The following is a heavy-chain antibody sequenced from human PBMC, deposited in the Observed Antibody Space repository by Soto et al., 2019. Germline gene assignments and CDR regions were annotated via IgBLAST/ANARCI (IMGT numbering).Heavy chain of an antibody. CDR2: IKSQGGGGTA. D-gene: IGHD6-13*01. CDR1: GVIFRTSC. J-gene: IGHJ6*02. Sequence: EGSLRLCCAASGVIFRTSCMNWVRQGPGKGLEWVGLIKSQGGGGTAHYAAPVKGRFTISRDDSRNTVYLQMNSLKPEDTALYYCIWQQDFYYGRAVWGQGT. CDR3: IWQQDFYYGRAV. V-gene: IGHV3-15*07.